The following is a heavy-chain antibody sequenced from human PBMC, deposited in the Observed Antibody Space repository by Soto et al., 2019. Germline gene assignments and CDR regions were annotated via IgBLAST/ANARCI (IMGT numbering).Heavy chain of an antibody. J-gene: IGHJ5*02. Sequence: ASVKVSCKASGGTFSSYAISWVRQAPGQGLEWMGGIIPIFGTANYAQKFQGRVTITADESTSTAYMELSSLRSEDTAVYYCARAGVVSLDYGDPPNWFDPWGQGTLVTVSS. CDR2: IIPIFGTA. CDR1: GGTFSSYA. D-gene: IGHD4-17*01. CDR3: ARAGVVSLDYGDPPNWFDP. V-gene: IGHV1-69*13.